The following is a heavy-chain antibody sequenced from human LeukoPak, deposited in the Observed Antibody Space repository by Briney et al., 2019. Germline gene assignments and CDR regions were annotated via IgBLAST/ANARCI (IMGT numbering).Heavy chain of an antibody. V-gene: IGHV3-7*01. CDR3: ARDMGDYYDSSGYFWFDP. D-gene: IGHD3-22*01. J-gene: IGHJ5*02. CDR2: IKQDGSEK. Sequence: RGSLRLSCAASGFTFSSYAMSWVRQAPGKGLEWVANIKQDGSEKYYVDSVKGRFTISRDNAKNSLYLQMNSLRAEDTAVYYCARDMGDYYDSSGYFWFDPWGQGTLVTVSS. CDR1: GFTFSSYA.